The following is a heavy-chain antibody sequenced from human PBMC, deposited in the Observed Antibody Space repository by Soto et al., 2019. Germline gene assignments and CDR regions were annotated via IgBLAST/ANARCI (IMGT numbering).Heavy chain of an antibody. D-gene: IGHD5-12*01. Sequence: QPGWSLRLSCEASGLTLSSYWMNWVRQAPGKGLEWVAIIKKDGSERHYVDSVKGRFTISRDNARNSLYLHMNDPRAEDTAVYYCAAGIGYLFDYWGRGTLGTVSS. CDR1: GLTLSSYW. CDR2: IKKDGSER. V-gene: IGHV3-7*03. CDR3: AAGIGYLFDY. J-gene: IGHJ4*02.